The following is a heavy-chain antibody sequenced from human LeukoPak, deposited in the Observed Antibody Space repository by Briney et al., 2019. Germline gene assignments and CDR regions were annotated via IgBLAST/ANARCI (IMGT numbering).Heavy chain of an antibody. Sequence: SVKVSCKASGGTFSNYAINWVRQAPGQGREWMGRITPILGLINYAQKFQGRVTITADKSTSTGYMDVTGLRSDDTAVYYCARIMITVTTSDYWGQGTLVTVSS. CDR2: ITPILGLI. D-gene: IGHD4-17*01. J-gene: IGHJ4*02. CDR1: GGTFSNYA. CDR3: ARIMITVTTSDY. V-gene: IGHV1-69*04.